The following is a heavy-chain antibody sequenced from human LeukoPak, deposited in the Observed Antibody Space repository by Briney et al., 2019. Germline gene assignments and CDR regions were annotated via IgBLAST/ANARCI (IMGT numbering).Heavy chain of an antibody. J-gene: IGHJ4*02. V-gene: IGHV3-74*01. CDR2: INSDGRST. Sequence: AGGSLRLSCAASGFTFNSHWMHWVRQGPGKGLVWVSRINSDGRSTSYADSVKGRFTISRDNTKSTMYLQMNSLRAEDTAVYYCVRDNPRQQGFAYWGQGTLVTVSS. D-gene: IGHD6-13*01. CDR1: GFTFNSHW. CDR3: VRDNPRQQGFAY.